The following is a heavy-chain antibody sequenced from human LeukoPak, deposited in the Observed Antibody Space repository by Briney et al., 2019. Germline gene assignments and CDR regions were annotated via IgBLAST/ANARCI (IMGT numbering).Heavy chain of an antibody. D-gene: IGHD3-3*01. CDR1: GGSISSSNW. V-gene: IGHV4-4*02. Sequence: SETLSLTCAVSGGSISSSNWWSWVRQPPGKGLERIGEIYHSGSTNYNPSLKSRVTISVDKSKNQFSLKLSSVTAADTAVYYCAREHYDFWSGSQRRGYFDYWGQGTLVTVSS. J-gene: IGHJ4*02. CDR2: IYHSGST. CDR3: AREHYDFWSGSQRRGYFDY.